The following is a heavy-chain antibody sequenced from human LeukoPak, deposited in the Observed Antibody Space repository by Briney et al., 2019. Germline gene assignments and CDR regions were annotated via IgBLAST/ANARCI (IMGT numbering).Heavy chain of an antibody. Sequence: GSLTLSCAASGFTFSSYEMTWVCQAPGKGLEWLSYMSSSGSTIYYADSVKGRFTISRDNAKSSLYLQMNNVRAEDTAVYFCARNLAYWGEGTVDPVSS. CDR2: MSSSGSTI. J-gene: IGHJ1*01. V-gene: IGHV3-48*03. CDR3: ARNLAY. CDR1: GFTFSSYE.